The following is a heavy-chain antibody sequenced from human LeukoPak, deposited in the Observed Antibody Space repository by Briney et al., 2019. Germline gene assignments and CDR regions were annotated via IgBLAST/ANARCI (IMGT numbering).Heavy chain of an antibody. CDR3: ARQRPYYYDGSGYYDP. V-gene: IGHV4-59*08. J-gene: IGHJ5*02. CDR1: GGYISSYY. Sequence: SETLSLTCTVSGGYISSYYWSWIRQSPGKGLEWIGYMYCSGSTNCNPSLKSRVTISLDTSKNQLSLKLSSVTAADTAVYYCARQRPYYYDGSGYYDPWGQGILVTVSS. D-gene: IGHD3-22*01. CDR2: MYCSGST.